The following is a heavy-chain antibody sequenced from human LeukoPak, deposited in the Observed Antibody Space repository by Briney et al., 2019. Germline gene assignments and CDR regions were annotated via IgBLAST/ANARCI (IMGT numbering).Heavy chain of an antibody. D-gene: IGHD6-19*01. Sequence: GGSLRLSCVASGFTFTNSAMHWVRQAPGKGLEWVTFISFDGSAKYYADAAKGRFAISRDNSKNTLYLEMSSLGLQDTAVYFCVEERDRAGYFRYWGQGILATVSS. V-gene: IGHV3-30*03. J-gene: IGHJ4*02. CDR1: GFTFTNSA. CDR3: VEERDRAGYFRY. CDR2: ISFDGSAK.